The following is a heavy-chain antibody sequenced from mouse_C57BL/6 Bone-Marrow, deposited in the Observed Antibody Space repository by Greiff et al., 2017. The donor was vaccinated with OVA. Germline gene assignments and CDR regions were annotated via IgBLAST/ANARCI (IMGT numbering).Heavy chain of an antibody. D-gene: IGHD2-5*01. J-gene: IGHJ1*03. V-gene: IGHV1-20*01. CDR2: INPYNGDT. CDR1: GYSFTGYF. Sequence: EVKLMESGPELVKPGDSVKISCKASGYSFTGYFMNWVMQSHGKSLEWIGRINPYNGDTFYNQKFKGKATLTVDKSSSTAHMELRSLTSEDSAVYYCARPSIVTTLWDFDVWGTGTTVTVSS. CDR3: ARPSIVTTLWDFDV.